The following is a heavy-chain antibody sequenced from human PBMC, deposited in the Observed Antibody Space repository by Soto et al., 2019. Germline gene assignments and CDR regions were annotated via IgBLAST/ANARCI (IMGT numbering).Heavy chain of an antibody. J-gene: IGHJ3*01. V-gene: IGHV3-74*01. CDR2: IHSDGSDT. CDR1: GFTFSDYW. D-gene: IGHD1-26*01. Sequence: EVQLVESGGGLVQPGESLRLSCAASGFTFSDYWMHWVRQAPGKGLVWVSRIHSDGSDTTYADSVKGRFTISRDNARNTLDLQMNSLRAEDTAVYYCARGDRGAFDLWGQGTVVTVSS. CDR3: ARGDRGAFDL.